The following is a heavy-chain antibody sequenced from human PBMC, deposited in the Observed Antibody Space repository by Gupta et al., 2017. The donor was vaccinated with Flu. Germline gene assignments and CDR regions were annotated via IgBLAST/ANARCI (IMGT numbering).Heavy chain of an antibody. CDR1: GFTFSSYW. D-gene: IGHD1-26*01. CDR3: AGFPLYEVGAPGP. Sequence: EVQLVESGGGLVQPGGSLRLSCAASGFTFSSYWMHWVRQAPGKGLVWVSRINSDGSSTSYADSVKGRFTISRDNAKNTLYLQMNSLRAEDTAVYYCAGFPLYEVGAPGPWGQGTLVTVSS. J-gene: IGHJ5*02. CDR2: INSDGSST. V-gene: IGHV3-74*01.